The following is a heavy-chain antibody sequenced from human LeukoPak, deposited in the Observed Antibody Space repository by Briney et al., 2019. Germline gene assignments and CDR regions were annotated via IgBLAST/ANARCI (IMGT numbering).Heavy chain of an antibody. CDR3: AREVVATNRYYYYYYMDV. CDR1: GFTFSSYG. Sequence: GGSLRLSCAASGFTFSSYGMHWVRQAPGKGLEWVAVISYDGSNKYYADSVKGRFTISRDNSKNTLYLQMNSLRAEDTAVYYCAREVVATNRYYYYYYMDVRGKGTTVTVSS. CDR2: ISYDGSNK. J-gene: IGHJ6*03. V-gene: IGHV3-30*03. D-gene: IGHD5-12*01.